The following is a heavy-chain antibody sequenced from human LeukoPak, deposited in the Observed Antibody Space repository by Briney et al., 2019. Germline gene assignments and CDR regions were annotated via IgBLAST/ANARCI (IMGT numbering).Heavy chain of an antibody. D-gene: IGHD1-26*01. CDR1: GFTSGFTFSSRW. CDR3: ARFKVGSNTTQKNAFDI. CDR2: VKNDGST. Sequence: PGGSLRLSCAVSGFTSGFTFSSRWMHWVRQAPGKGLMWVSLVKNDGSTNYADSVKGRFTVSRDNAKNALYLQMDNLRVEDTALYFCARFKVGSNTTQKNAFDIWGRGTVVTVSS. J-gene: IGHJ3*02. V-gene: IGHV3-74*01.